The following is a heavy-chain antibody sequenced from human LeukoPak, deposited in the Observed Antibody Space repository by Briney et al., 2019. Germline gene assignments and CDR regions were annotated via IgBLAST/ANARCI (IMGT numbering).Heavy chain of an antibody. CDR2: IWYDGSNK. J-gene: IGHJ4*02. CDR1: GFTFSSYG. CDR3: ARACSGGSCYLDY. D-gene: IGHD2-15*01. Sequence: AGGSLRLSCAASGFTFSSYGMHWVRQAPGKGLEWVAVIWYDGSNKYYADSVKGRFTISRDNSKNTPYLQMNSLRAEDTAVYYCARACSGGSCYLDYWGQGTLVTVSS. V-gene: IGHV3-33*01.